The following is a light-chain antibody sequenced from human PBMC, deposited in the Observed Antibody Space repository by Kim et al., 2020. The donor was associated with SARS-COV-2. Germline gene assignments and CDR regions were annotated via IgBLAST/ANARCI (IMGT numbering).Light chain of an antibody. Sequence: EIVMTQSPATLSVSPGERARLACRASQSVGNDIAWYQQKDGQAPRLLIYGASSRAIRIPARFSGSGSGTDFTLTISSLQSEDVAVYYCQQYNTWPRTFGEGTKVDIK. J-gene: IGKJ1*01. V-gene: IGKV3-15*01. CDR2: GAS. CDR1: QSVGND. CDR3: QQYNTWPRT.